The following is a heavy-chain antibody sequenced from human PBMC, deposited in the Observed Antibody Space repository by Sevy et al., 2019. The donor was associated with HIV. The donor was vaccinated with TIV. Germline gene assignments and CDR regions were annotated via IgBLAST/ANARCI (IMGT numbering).Heavy chain of an antibody. CDR3: ARDLHSSGYYGGWFDP. J-gene: IGHJ5*02. CDR2: INPSGGST. Sequence: ASVKVSCKASGYTFTSYYMHWVRQAPGQGLEWMGIINPSGGSTSYAQKFQGRVTMTRDTSTSTVYMELSSLRSEDTAVYYCARDLHSSGYYGGWFDPWGQGTLVTVSS. CDR1: GYTFTSYY. D-gene: IGHD3-22*01. V-gene: IGHV1-46*01.